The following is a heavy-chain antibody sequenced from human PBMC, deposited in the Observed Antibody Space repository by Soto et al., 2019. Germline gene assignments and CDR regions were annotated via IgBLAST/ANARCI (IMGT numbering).Heavy chain of an antibody. Sequence: QVQLVESGGGLVKPGGSLRLSCAASGFSFSDYYMSWLRQAPGKGLEWISYISTSGSTLFYADSVKGRFTISRDNARNSLYLQISSLRAEDTAVYYCVRISVRPRAIRTAPGRWYFDLWGRGSLATVSS. CDR2: ISTSGSTL. CDR3: VRISVRPRAIRTAPGRWYFDL. J-gene: IGHJ2*01. CDR1: GFSFSDYY. D-gene: IGHD1-1*01. V-gene: IGHV3-11*01.